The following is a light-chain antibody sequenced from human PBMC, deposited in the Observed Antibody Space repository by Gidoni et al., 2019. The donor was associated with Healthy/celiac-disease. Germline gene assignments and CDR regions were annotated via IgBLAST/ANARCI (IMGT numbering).Light chain of an antibody. CDR1: QSISSW. CDR2: DAS. CDR3: QQYNSYSYT. Sequence: DIQITQSPSTLSASVGDRVTITCRASQSISSWLAWYQQKPGKAPKLLIYDASSLESGVPSRFSGSGSGTEFTLTISRRQPDDFATYYCQQYNSYSYTFGQGTKLEIK. J-gene: IGKJ2*01. V-gene: IGKV1-5*01.